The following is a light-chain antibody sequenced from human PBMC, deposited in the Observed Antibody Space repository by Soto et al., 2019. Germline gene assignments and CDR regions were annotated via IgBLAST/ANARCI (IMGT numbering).Light chain of an antibody. J-gene: IGKJ1*01. Sequence: EIVLTQSPGTLSLSPGERATLSCRASQSVSSSLAWYQQKPGRSPRLLIYGASTRAIGIPARFSGSGSGTEFTLTISSLQSEDFAVYYCLQYNNWWTFGQGTKVDI. CDR2: GAS. V-gene: IGKV3-15*01. CDR1: QSVSSS. CDR3: LQYNNWWT.